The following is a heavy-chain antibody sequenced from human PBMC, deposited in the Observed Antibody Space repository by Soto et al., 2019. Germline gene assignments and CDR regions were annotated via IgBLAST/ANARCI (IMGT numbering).Heavy chain of an antibody. D-gene: IGHD5-12*01. CDR2: TYYRSKWYN. CDR3: ARDRYSGYEDYYYGMDV. J-gene: IGHJ6*02. Sequence: SQTLSLTCAISGDSISSNSAAWNWSRQSPSRGLEWLGRTYYRSKWYNDYAVSVKSRITINPDTSKNQFSLQLNSVTPEDTAVYYCARDRYSGYEDYYYGMDVWGQGTTVTVSS. CDR1: GDSISSNSAA. V-gene: IGHV6-1*01.